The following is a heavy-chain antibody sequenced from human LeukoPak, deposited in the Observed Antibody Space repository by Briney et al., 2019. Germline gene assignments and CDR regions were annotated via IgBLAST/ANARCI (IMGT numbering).Heavy chain of an antibody. CDR3: ARDMDSSGYYHDAFDI. D-gene: IGHD3-22*01. CDR2: ISSSGSTI. J-gene: IGHJ3*02. V-gene: IGHV3-48*04. CDR1: GFTFSSYG. Sequence: HPGGSLRLSCAASGFTFSSYGMRWVRQAPGKGLEWVSYISSSGSTIYYADSVKGRFTISRDNAKNSLYLQMNSLRAEDTAVYYCARDMDSSGYYHDAFDIWGQGTMVTVSS.